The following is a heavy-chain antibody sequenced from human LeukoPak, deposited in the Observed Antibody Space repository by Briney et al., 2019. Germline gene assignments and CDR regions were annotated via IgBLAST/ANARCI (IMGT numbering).Heavy chain of an antibody. V-gene: IGHV1-18*01. J-gene: IGHJ6*02. D-gene: IGHD6-19*01. CDR1: GYTFTSYG. Sequence: ASLKLSCEASGYTFTSYGISWVRQAPGQGLEWMGWISAYNSNKNYAEKVQGRVTITTDKSTSTAYLQLRSLRSDDTAVYYCAREEGRSSGWYFSYYYYGMDVWGQGGTVSVCS. CDR2: ISAYNSNK. CDR3: AREEGRSSGWYFSYYYYGMDV.